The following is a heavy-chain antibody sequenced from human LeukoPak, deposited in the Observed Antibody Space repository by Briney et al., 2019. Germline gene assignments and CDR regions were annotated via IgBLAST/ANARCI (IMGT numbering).Heavy chain of an antibody. CDR3: ARQNYGAAPLRY. J-gene: IGHJ4*02. CDR1: GGSFSGYY. CDR2: INHSGRT. Sequence: PSETLSLTCAVYGGSFSGYYWSWIRQPPGKGLEWIGEINHSGRTNYNPSLKSRVTISVDTSKNQFSPKLSSVAAADTAVYYCARQNYGAAPLRYWGQGTLVTVSS. D-gene: IGHD4/OR15-4a*01. V-gene: IGHV4-34*01.